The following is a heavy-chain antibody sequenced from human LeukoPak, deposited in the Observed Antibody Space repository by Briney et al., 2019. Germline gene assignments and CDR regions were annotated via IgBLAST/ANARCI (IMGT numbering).Heavy chain of an antibody. Sequence: GGSLRLSCAASGFTFNTYRMSWVRQTPGKGLERVSFISTSSTYKYYADSVKGRFTISRDDAKNSLYLQMNSLRAEDTAVYYCARESEQQYSFDSWGQGTLVTVSS. D-gene: IGHD6-13*01. CDR3: ARESEQQYSFDS. V-gene: IGHV3-21*01. CDR2: ISTSSTYK. J-gene: IGHJ4*02. CDR1: GFTFNTYR.